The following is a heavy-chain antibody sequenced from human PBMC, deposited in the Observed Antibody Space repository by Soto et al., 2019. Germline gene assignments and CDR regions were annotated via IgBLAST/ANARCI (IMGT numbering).Heavy chain of an antibody. CDR3: ARRDNVVVVAAASFDY. J-gene: IGHJ4*02. D-gene: IGHD2-15*01. Sequence: GGSLRLSCGASGFTFSNYAMSWVRQAPGKGLEWVSDISGSGGSKFYADSVKGRFTISRDNFKNTLYLQMNSLRAEDTAVYYCARRDNVVVVAAASFDYWGQGTLVTVSS. CDR1: GFTFSNYA. CDR2: ISGSGGSK. V-gene: IGHV3-23*01.